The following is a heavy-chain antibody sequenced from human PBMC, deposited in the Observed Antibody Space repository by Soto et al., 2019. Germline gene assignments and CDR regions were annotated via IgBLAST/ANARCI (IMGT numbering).Heavy chain of an antibody. CDR3: AKKVNSGPGSQYFDY. CDR1: GFTFSSYS. D-gene: IGHD3-10*01. CDR2: FRTSGDGGTT. J-gene: IGHJ4*02. V-gene: IGHV3-23*01. Sequence: GGSLRLSCAASGFTFSSYSMSWVRQAPGKGLEWVSGFRTSGDGGTTYYADSVKGRFTISRDNSKNTLFLQMNSLRAEDTAIYYCAKKVNSGPGSQYFDYWGQGTLVTVSS.